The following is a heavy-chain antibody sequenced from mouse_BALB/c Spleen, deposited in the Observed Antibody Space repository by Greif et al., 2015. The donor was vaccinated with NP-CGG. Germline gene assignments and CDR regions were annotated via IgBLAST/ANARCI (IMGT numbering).Heavy chain of an antibody. CDR3: ANYYAQRYFDV. CDR1: GYTFTSYW. D-gene: IGHD1-1*01. V-gene: IGHV1-69*02. Sequence: QVQLKQSGAELVKPGASVKLSCKASGYTFTSYWMHWVKQRPGQGLEWIGEIDPSDSYTNYNQKFKGKATLTVDKSSSTAYMQLSSLTSEDSAVYYCANYYAQRYFDVWGAGTTVTVSS. CDR2: IDPSDSYT. J-gene: IGHJ1*01.